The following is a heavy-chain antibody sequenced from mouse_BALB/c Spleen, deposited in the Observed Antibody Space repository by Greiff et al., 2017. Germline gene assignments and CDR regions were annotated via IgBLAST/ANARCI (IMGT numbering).Heavy chain of an antibody. CDR1: GFTFSSYG. Sequence: EVQRVESGGDLVKPGGSLKLSCAASGFTFSSYGMSWVRQTPDKRLEWVATISSGGSYTYYPDSVKGRFTISRDNAKNTLYLQMSSLKSEDTAMYYCARHTLLDYWGQGTTLTVSS. V-gene: IGHV5-6*01. CDR3: ARHTLLDY. CDR2: ISSGGSYT. J-gene: IGHJ2*01.